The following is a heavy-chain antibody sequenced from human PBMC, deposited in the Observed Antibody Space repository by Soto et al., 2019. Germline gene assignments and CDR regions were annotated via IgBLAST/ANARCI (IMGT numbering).Heavy chain of an antibody. CDR1: GFTVSSNY. V-gene: IGHV3-53*04. D-gene: IGHD1-26*01. CDR3: AKATVRKYSGSYYGMDV. Sequence: GESLKISCAASGFTVSSNYMSWVRQAPGKGLEWVSVIYSRGSTYYADSVKGRVTICRHNSKNTLYLQMNSLRAEDTAGYYCAKATVRKYSGSYYGMDVWGQGTTVTVSS. CDR2: IYSRGST. J-gene: IGHJ6*02.